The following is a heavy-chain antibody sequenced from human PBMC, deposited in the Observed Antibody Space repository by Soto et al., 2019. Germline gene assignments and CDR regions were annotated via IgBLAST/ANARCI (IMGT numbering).Heavy chain of an antibody. J-gene: IGHJ4*02. CDR1: GFTFSSYG. CDR2: IWFDGSNI. D-gene: IGHD2-21*02. V-gene: IGHV3-33*01. Sequence: GSLRLSCVASGFTFSSYGIHWVRQAPGKGLEWVAIIWFDGSNINYVDSVKGRFTISRDNSKNTLYLQMNSLRVEDTAVYYCATEIGDYSFEYWGQGTLVTVSS. CDR3: ATEIGDYSFEY.